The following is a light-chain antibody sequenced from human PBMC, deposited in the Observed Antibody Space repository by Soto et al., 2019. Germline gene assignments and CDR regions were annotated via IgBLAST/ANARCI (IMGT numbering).Light chain of an antibody. J-gene: IGLJ1*01. CDR3: QSYDNSLSGLYV. V-gene: IGLV1-40*01. CDR1: SSNIGAGYN. Sequence: QSVLTQPPSVSGAPGQRVTISCTGSSSNIGAGYNVHWYQQLPGTAPKLLIYDNNNRPSGVPDRFSGSKSGTSASLAITGLQAEDEADYYCQSYDNSLSGLYVFELGPSSPS. CDR2: DNN.